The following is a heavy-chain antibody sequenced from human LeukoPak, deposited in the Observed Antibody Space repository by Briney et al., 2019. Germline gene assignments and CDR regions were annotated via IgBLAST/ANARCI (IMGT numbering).Heavy chain of an antibody. J-gene: IGHJ5*02. CDR3: ARDYGNNWFDP. Sequence: PSETLSLTCTVSGGSISSGDYYWSWIRQHPGKGLEWIGYIYYSGDTYYNPSLRSRVSIPVDTSKNQFSLKLSSVTAADTAMYYCARDYGNNWFDPWGQGTLVTVSA. CDR1: GGSISSGDYY. CDR2: IYYSGDT. V-gene: IGHV4-31*03. D-gene: IGHD4-17*01.